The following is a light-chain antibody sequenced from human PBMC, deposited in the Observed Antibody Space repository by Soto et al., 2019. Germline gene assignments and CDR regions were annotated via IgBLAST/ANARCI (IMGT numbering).Light chain of an antibody. CDR2: AAS. V-gene: IGKV1-39*01. CDR1: QSISSY. J-gene: IGKJ3*01. Sequence: DIQMTQSPFSLSASVGDRVTITCRASQSISSYLNWYQQKPGKAPKLLIYAASTLQSGVPSRFSGSGSGTDFTLTISSLQPEDFATYCCQQFYNNPTFGPGTNVYI. CDR3: QQFYNNPT.